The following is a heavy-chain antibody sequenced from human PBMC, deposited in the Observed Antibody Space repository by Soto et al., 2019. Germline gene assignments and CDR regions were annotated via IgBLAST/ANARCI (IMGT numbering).Heavy chain of an antibody. CDR2: ISTDSDRA. CDR3: VRDRACSSFSCLDSFDI. CDR1: GYAFNKHG. J-gene: IGHJ3*02. D-gene: IGHD2-2*01. V-gene: IGHV1-18*01. Sequence: QIQLVQSGAEVKKAGASVKVSCKASGYAFNKHGISWVRQAPGQGLEWMGWISTDSDRADYAQKFQGRLTMTTETSTTTAYRDLRSLRTDDTAIYFCVRDRACSSFSCLDSFDIWGEVKMV.